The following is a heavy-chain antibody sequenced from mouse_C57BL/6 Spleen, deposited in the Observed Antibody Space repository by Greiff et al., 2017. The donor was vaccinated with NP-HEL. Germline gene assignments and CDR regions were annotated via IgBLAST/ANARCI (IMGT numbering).Heavy chain of an antibody. CDR3: ARENGYGYFDY. CDR2: ISYSGST. V-gene: IGHV3-1*01. CDR1: GYSITSGYD. J-gene: IGHJ2*01. Sequence: VQLKQSGPGMVKPSQSLSLTCTVTGYSITSGYDWHWIRHFPGNKLEWMGYISYSGSTNYNPSLKSRISITHDTSKNHFFLKLNSVTTEDTATYYCARENGYGYFDYWGQGTTLTVSS. D-gene: IGHD2-2*01.